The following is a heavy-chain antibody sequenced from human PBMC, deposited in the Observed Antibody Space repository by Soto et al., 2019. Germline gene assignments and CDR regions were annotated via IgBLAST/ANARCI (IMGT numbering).Heavy chain of an antibody. Sequence: SASTLVNPTQNLTLTCSFSGFSLSTNGGAEGWIRQPHGKALEWLALIYWDDDKRYKPSLKSRLAITKDTSKNQVVLTLTNMDPVDTGPYYRARRLLYDLLGNHFDPWGQGILVTVSS. D-gene: IGHD3-9*01. J-gene: IGHJ5*02. CDR3: ARRLLYDLLGNHFDP. CDR1: GFSLSTNGGA. CDR2: IYWDDDK. V-gene: IGHV2-5*02.